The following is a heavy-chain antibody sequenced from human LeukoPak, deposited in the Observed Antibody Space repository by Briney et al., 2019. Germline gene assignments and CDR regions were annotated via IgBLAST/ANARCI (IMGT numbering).Heavy chain of an antibody. Sequence: PSEPLSLTCTVSGGSISSDTSHWGWIRQPPGKGLEWIGSIHYTGRTYCNPSLKSRVTISVDTSKNQFSLKLSSVTAADAAVYYCARVIWRVATGGRFYFDYWGQGTLVTVSS. V-gene: IGHV4-39*07. D-gene: IGHD6-13*01. CDR1: GGSISSDTSH. CDR3: ARVIWRVATGGRFYFDY. CDR2: IHYTGRT. J-gene: IGHJ4*02.